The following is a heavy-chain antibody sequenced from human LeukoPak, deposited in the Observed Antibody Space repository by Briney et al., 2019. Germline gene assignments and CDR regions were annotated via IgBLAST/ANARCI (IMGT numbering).Heavy chain of an antibody. CDR3: ARAAIAAVLYCYYMDV. CDR1: GYTFTGYY. CDR2: INPNSGGT. J-gene: IGHJ6*03. V-gene: IGHV1-2*02. D-gene: IGHD6-13*01. Sequence: ASVKVSCKASGYTFTGYYMHWVRQAPGQGLEWMGWINPNSGGTNYAQKFQGRVTMTRDTSISTAYMELGRLRSDDTAVYYCARAAIAAVLYCYYMDVWGKGTTVTVSS.